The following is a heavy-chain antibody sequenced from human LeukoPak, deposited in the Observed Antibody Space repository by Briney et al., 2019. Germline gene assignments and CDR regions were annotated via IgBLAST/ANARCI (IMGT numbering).Heavy chain of an antibody. Sequence: PGGSLRLSCAASGFTFSSYAMSWVRQAPGKGLEWVSSISGSGGSTYYADSVKGRFTISRDNSKNTLYLQVNSLRAEDTAVYYCASHSGSYAGGFQHWGQGTLVTVPS. CDR2: ISGSGGST. J-gene: IGHJ1*01. V-gene: IGHV3-23*01. CDR1: GFTFSSYA. D-gene: IGHD1-26*01. CDR3: ASHSGSYAGGFQH.